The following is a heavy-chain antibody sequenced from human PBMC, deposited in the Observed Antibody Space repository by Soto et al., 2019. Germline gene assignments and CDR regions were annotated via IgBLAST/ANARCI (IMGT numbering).Heavy chain of an antibody. D-gene: IGHD6-13*01. CDR1: GFTFSCYA. Sequence: EVQLLESGGGLVQPGGSLRLSCAASGFTFSCYAMSWVRQDPGKGLEWGSAISGSGGSTYYADSVKCRFTISRHNSKNTHKQQMHRMRTEESAVYYSAYSSTTVDYRGQGTLVPVSS. CDR3: AYSSTTVDY. J-gene: IGHJ4*02. V-gene: IGHV3-23*01. CDR2: ISGSGGST.